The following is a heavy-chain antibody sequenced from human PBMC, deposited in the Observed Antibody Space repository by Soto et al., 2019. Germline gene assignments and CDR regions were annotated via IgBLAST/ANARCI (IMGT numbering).Heavy chain of an antibody. J-gene: IGHJ4*02. V-gene: IGHV4-61*01. D-gene: IGHD3-16*01. CDR3: AGDLGGPSDY. Sequence: QVQLQESGPRLVKPSETLSLTCTVSGGSITSGPYYWSWIRQPPGKGLEFICNIYYTGRTNYHPSLKSRLAISVDTSKNQFSLRLSSVTAADTAVYWCAGDLGGPSDYWGQGTLVTVSS. CDR2: IYYTGRT. CDR1: GGSITSGPYY.